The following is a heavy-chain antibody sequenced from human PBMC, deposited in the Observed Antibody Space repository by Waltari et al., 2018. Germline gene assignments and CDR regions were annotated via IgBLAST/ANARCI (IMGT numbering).Heavy chain of an antibody. J-gene: IGHJ2*01. V-gene: IGHV4-34*01. CDR1: GGSFSGYY. CDR3: ARRAFGTMIVVVTKLDWYFDL. Sequence: QVQLQESGPGLVKPSETLSLTCTVYGGSFSGYYWSWIRQPPGKGLEWIGEINHSGSTNYNPSLKSRVTISVDTSKNQFSLKLSSVTAADTAVYYCARRAFGTMIVVVTKLDWYFDLWGRGTLVTVSS. CDR2: INHSGST. D-gene: IGHD3-22*01.